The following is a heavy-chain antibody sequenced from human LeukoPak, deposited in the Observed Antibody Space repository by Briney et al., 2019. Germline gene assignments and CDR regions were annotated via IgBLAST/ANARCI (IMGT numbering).Heavy chain of an antibody. Sequence: GRSLRLSCAASGFTFSSYAMHWVRQAPGKGPEWVAVISYDGSNKYYADSVKGRFTISRDNSKNTLYLQMNSLRAEDTAVYYCARDRGAAYYYGSGSYSPTYYMDVWGKGTTVTVSS. V-gene: IGHV3-30*01. CDR1: GFTFSSYA. CDR3: ARDRGAAYYYGSGSYSPTYYMDV. D-gene: IGHD3-10*01. J-gene: IGHJ6*03. CDR2: ISYDGSNK.